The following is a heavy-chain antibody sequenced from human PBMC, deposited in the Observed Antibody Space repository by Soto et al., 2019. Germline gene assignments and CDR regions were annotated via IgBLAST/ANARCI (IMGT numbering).Heavy chain of an antibody. Sequence: TLSLTCAVSGGSISSGGYYWSWIRQLPGKGLEWIGYIYYSGSTYYNPSLKSRVTISVDTSKNQFSLKLSSVTAADTAVYYCARRIYYDSSGRGYYFDYWGQGTLVTVSS. D-gene: IGHD3-22*01. CDR2: IYYSGST. CDR3: ARRIYYDSSGRGYYFDY. V-gene: IGHV4-31*11. J-gene: IGHJ4*02. CDR1: GGSISSGGYY.